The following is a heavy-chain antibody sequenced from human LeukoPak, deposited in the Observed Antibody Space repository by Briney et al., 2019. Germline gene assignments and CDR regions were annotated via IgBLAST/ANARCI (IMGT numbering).Heavy chain of an antibody. CDR1: GYTFTSYG. J-gene: IGHJ5*02. CDR2: ISAYNGNT. CDR3: ARSSGFGELLGWLDP. V-gene: IGHV1-18*01. D-gene: IGHD3-10*01. Sequence: ASVKVSCKASGYTFTSYGISWVRQAPGQGLEWMGWISAYNGNTNYAQKLQGRVTMTTDTFTSTAYMELRSLRSDDTAVYYCARSSGFGELLGWLDPWGQGTLVTVSS.